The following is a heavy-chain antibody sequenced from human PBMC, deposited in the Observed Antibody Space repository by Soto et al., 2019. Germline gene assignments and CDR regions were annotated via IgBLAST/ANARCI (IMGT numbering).Heavy chain of an antibody. CDR2: ISGSGGST. Sequence: PGGSLRLSCAASGFTFSSYAMSWVRQAPGKGLEWVSAISGSGGSTYYADSVKGRFTISRDNSENTLYLQMNSLRAEDTAVYYCAKGIIDDFWSVYYYNYYYYYGMDVRGQGTTVTVSS. J-gene: IGHJ6*02. V-gene: IGHV3-23*01. CDR1: GFTFSSYA. CDR3: AKGIIDDFWSVYYYNYYYYYGMDV. D-gene: IGHD3-3*01.